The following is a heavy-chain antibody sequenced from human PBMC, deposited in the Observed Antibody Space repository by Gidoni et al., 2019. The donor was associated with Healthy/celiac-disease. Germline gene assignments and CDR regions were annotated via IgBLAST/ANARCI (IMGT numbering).Heavy chain of an antibody. CDR3: ASHTTVVTPVDYYYMDV. J-gene: IGHJ6*03. CDR2: IIPIFGTA. CDR1: GGTFSSYA. V-gene: IGHV1-69*01. Sequence: QVQLVQSGAEVKKPGSSVKVSCKASGGTFSSYAISWVRQAPGQGLEWMGGIIPIFGTANYAQKFQGRVTITADESTSTAYMELSSLRSEDTAVYYCASHTTVVTPVDYYYMDVWGKGTTVTVSS. D-gene: IGHD4-17*01.